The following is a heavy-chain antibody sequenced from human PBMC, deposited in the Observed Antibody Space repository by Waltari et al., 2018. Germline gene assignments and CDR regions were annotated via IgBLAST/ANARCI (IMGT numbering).Heavy chain of an antibody. CDR2: ISYDGINK. V-gene: IGHV3-30*04. Sequence: GSHWVRQAPCNGLKLVAAISYDGINKHYVDFVKGRFSLSRDDSKNKLNLQMNSLTTEDTAVYYCARGFSSWGTFEYWGQGTLVTVSS. CDR1: G. J-gene: IGHJ4*02. D-gene: IGHD6-13*01. CDR3: ARGFSSWGTFEY.